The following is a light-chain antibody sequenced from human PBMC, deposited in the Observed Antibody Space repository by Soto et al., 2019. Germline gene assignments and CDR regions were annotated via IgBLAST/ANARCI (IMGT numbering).Light chain of an antibody. CDR3: QQYYSTPWT. V-gene: IGKV4-1*01. CDR1: QNVVYRSNNKNC. CDR2: WAS. J-gene: IGKJ1*01. Sequence: DIVMTQSPDSLALSLGERATITCKSSQNVVYRSNNKNCLAWYQQKPGQPPKLLIYWASARESGVPDRFSGSGSGTDFTLTISSLQAEDVAVYYCQQYYSTPWTFGQGTKVEIK.